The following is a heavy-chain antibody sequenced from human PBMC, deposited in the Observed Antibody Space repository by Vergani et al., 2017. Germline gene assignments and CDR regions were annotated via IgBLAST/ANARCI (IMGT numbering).Heavy chain of an antibody. Sequence: QLQLQESGPGLVKPSETLSLTCTVSGGTFSSYAISWVRQAPGQGLEWMGGIIPIFGTANYAQKFQGRVTITADESTSTAYMELSSLRSEDTAVYYCARDRGVVVPAAKYYYMDVWGKGTTVTVSS. CDR1: GGTFSSYA. V-gene: IGHV1-69*01. CDR3: ARDRGVVVPAAKYYYMDV. D-gene: IGHD2-2*01. CDR2: IIPIFGTA. J-gene: IGHJ6*03.